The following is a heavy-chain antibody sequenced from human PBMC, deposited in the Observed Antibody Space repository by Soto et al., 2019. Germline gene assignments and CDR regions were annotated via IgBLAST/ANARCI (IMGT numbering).Heavy chain of an antibody. D-gene: IGHD4-4*01. J-gene: IGHJ6*02. CDR3: AKAFDYSNYYYYGMDV. CDR1: GFTFSSYA. CDR2: ISGSGGST. Sequence: EVQLLESGGGLVQPRGSLRLSCAASGFTFSSYAMSWVRQAPGKGLEWVSAISGSGGSTYYADSVKGRFTISRDNSKNTLYLQINSLRAEDTAVYYCAKAFDYSNYYYYGMDVWGQGTTVTVSS. V-gene: IGHV3-23*01.